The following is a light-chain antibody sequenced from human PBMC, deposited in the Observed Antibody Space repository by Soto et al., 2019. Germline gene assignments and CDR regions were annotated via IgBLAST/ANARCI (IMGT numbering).Light chain of an antibody. CDR3: QSYDSCLSGNV. Sequence: QSVLTQPPSVSGAPGQRVTISCTGSSSNIGAGYDVQWYQQLPGTAPKLLIYDNNNRPSGVPDRFSGSKSGTSASLAITGLQAEDEADYYCQSYDSCLSGNVFGGGTQLTVL. V-gene: IGLV1-40*01. CDR2: DNN. J-gene: IGLJ2*01. CDR1: SSNIGAGYD.